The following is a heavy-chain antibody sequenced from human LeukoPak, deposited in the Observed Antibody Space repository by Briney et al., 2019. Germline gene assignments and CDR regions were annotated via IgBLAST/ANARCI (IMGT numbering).Heavy chain of an antibody. CDR2: IKQDGSEK. D-gene: IGHD3-10*01. CDR1: GFTFSSYW. V-gene: IGHV3-7*01. CDR3: ARGVYYYGSRWFDP. J-gene: IGHJ5*02. Sequence: GGSLRLSCAASGFTFSSYWMSWVRQAPGKGLEWVANIKQDGSEKYYVDSVKGRFTISRDNAKNSLYLQMNSLRAEDTAVYYCARGVYYYGSRWFDPWGQGTLVTVSS.